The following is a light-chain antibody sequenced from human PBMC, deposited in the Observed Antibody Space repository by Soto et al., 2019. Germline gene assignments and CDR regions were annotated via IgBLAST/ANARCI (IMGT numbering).Light chain of an antibody. CDR3: AAWDASLNGVV. CDR1: SSNIGSNT. Sequence: VLTQLLSASGTPGRRVSLSCSGSSSNIGSNTVNWYQQLPGTAPKLLIYSNNQRPSGVPDRFSGSKSGTSASLAISGLQSEDQADYYCAAWDASLNGVVVGGGTKVTV. V-gene: IGLV1-44*01. J-gene: IGLJ2*01. CDR2: SNN.